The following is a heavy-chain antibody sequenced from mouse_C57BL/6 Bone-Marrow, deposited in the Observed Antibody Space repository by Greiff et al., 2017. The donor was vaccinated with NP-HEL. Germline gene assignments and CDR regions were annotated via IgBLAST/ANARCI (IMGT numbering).Heavy chain of an antibody. Sequence: EVKLMESGEGLLKPGGSLKLSCAASGFTFSSYAMSWVRQTPEKRLEWVAYISSGGDYIYYADTVKGRFTISRDNARNTLYLQMSSLKSEDTAMYYCTRDNRWLLRDAMDYWGQGTSVTVSS. J-gene: IGHJ4*01. CDR3: TRDNRWLLRDAMDY. V-gene: IGHV5-9-1*02. D-gene: IGHD2-3*01. CDR1: GFTFSSYA. CDR2: ISSGGDYI.